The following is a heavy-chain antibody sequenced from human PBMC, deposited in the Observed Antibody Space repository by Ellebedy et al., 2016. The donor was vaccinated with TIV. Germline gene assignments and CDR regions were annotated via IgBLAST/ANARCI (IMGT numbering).Heavy chain of an antibody. CDR1: GFTFSTYW. D-gene: IGHD1-26*01. Sequence: GGSLRLXXAASGFTFSTYWMAWVRQAPGTGLEWVANIKQDGSRENYVDSVKGRFTISRDNAKNSLYLQMTSLRAEDTAVYYCARIVPPLWGRGTLVTVSS. J-gene: IGHJ4*02. V-gene: IGHV3-7*01. CDR2: IKQDGSRE. CDR3: ARIVPPL.